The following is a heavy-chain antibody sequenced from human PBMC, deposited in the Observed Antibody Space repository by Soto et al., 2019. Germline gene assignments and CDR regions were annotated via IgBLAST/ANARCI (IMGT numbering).Heavy chain of an antibody. CDR2: IKQDGSGK. Sequence: GGSLRLSCAASGFTFSNYWMSWVRQAPGKGLEWVANIKQDGSGKYYVDSVKGRFTISRDNAKNSLYLQMNSLRAEDTAVYYCARLYCSSTSCYPFDYWGQGTLVTVSS. V-gene: IGHV3-7*01. CDR3: ARLYCSSTSCYPFDY. J-gene: IGHJ4*02. CDR1: GFTFSNYW. D-gene: IGHD2-2*01.